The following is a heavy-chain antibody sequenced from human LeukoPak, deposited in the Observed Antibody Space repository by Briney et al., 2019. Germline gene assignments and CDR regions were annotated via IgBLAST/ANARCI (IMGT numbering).Heavy chain of an antibody. V-gene: IGHV3-7*01. CDR2: IKQDGSEK. J-gene: IGHJ4*02. CDR3: ARENGDYVDYFDY. Sequence: GGSLRLSCAASGFTFSSYWMSWVRQAPGKGLEWVANIKQDGSEKYYVDSVKGRFTISRDNAKNSLYLQMNSLRAEDTAVYYCARENGDYVDYFDYWGQGTLVTVSS. D-gene: IGHD4-17*01. CDR1: GFTFSSYW.